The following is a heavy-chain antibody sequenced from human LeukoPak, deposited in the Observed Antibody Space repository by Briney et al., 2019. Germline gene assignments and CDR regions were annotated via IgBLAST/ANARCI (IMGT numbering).Heavy chain of an antibody. J-gene: IGHJ4*02. D-gene: IGHD5-12*01. CDR1: GGTFSSYA. CDR2: ISPSGDYT. V-gene: IGHV1-46*04. CDR3: ARLSGYDYAPFDY. Sequence: ASVKVSCKASGGTFSSYAISWVRQAPGQGLEWMGIISPSGDYTRYAQKLQGRVSMTLDTSTSTVYMELNSLESEDTAMYYCARLSGYDYAPFDYWGQGTLVTVSS.